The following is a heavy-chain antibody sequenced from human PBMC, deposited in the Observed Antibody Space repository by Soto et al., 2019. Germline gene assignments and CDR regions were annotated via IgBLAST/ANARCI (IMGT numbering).Heavy chain of an antibody. CDR1: GGSISSGGYY. Sequence: QVQLQESGPGLVKPSQTLSLTCTVSGGSISSGGYYWSWIRQHPGKGLEWIGYIYYSGSTYYNPSLKGRVTISVDTSKTQCSLKLSSVTAADTAVYYCANYGEGYFDLWGRGTLVTVSS. V-gene: IGHV4-31*03. CDR3: ANYGEGYFDL. J-gene: IGHJ2*01. CDR2: IYYSGST. D-gene: IGHD4-17*01.